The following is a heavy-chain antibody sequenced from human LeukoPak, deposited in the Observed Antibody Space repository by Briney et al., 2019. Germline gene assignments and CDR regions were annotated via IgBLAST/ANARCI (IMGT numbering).Heavy chain of an antibody. D-gene: IGHD6-19*01. J-gene: IGHJ4*02. V-gene: IGHV4-4*07. CDR3: ASSGWYSFFSY. Sequence: SETLSLTCTVSGGSISSHYWSWIRQPAGKGLEWIGRIYTSGSTNYNPSLKCRVTMSVDTSKNQFSLKLSSVTAADTAVYYCASSGWYSFFSYWGQGTLVTVSS. CDR1: GGSISSHY. CDR2: IYTSGST.